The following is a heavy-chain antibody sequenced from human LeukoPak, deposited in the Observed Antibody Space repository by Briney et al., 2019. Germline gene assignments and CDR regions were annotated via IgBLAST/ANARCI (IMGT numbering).Heavy chain of an antibody. D-gene: IGHD5-18*01. J-gene: IGHJ6*02. CDR2: IYHSGST. V-gene: IGHV4-30-2*01. Sequence: SQTLSLTCTVSGGSISSGGYYWSWIRQPPGKGLEWIGYIYHSGSTNYNPSLKSRVTISVDTSKNQFSLKLSSVTAADTAVYYCARVQRGYSYPTKTGLYYYYGMDVWGQGTTVTVSS. CDR3: ARVQRGYSYPTKTGLYYYYGMDV. CDR1: GGSISSGGYY.